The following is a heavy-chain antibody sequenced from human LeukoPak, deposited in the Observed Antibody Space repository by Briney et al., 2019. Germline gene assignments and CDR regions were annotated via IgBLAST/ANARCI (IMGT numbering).Heavy chain of an antibody. V-gene: IGHV1-46*01. CDR1: GYTFTSYG. CDR2: INPSGGST. Sequence: GASVKVSCKASGYTFTSYGISWVRQAPGQGLEWMGIINPSGGSTSYAQKFQGRVTMTEDTSTDTAYMELSSLRSEDTAVYYCATVGYYYDSSGYFDYWGQGTLVTVSS. D-gene: IGHD3-22*01. CDR3: ATVGYYYDSSGYFDY. J-gene: IGHJ4*02.